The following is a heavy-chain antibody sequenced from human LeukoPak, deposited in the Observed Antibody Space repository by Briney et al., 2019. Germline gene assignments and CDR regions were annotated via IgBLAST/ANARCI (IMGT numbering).Heavy chain of an antibody. CDR3: ATPGRYSSGWSHDAFDI. CDR1: GFTFSDYY. J-gene: IGHJ3*02. V-gene: IGHV3-11*01. CDR2: ISSSGSTI. Sequence: GGSLRLSCAASGFTFSDYYMSWIRQAPGKGLEWVSYISSSGSTIYYADSVKGRFTISRDNAKNSLYLQMNGLRAEDTAVYYCATPGRYSSGWSHDAFDIWGQGTMVTVSS. D-gene: IGHD6-19*01.